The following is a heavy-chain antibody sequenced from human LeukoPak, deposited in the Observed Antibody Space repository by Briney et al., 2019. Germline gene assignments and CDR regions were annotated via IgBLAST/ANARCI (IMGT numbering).Heavy chain of an antibody. J-gene: IGHJ4*02. Sequence: GASVKVSCKASGYTFTSYDINWVRQATGQGLEWMGWMNPNSGNTGYAQKFQGRVTMTRNTSISTAYMELSSLRSEDTAVYYCAKDRIAVAAATPDYWGQGALVTVSS. CDR1: GYTFTSYD. D-gene: IGHD6-19*01. CDR3: AKDRIAVAAATPDY. V-gene: IGHV1-8*01. CDR2: MNPNSGNT.